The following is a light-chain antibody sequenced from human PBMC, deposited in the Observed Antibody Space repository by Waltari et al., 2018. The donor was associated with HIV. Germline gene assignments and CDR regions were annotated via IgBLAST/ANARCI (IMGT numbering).Light chain of an antibody. Sequence: DIVLTQSPDSLAVSLGERAPIHCKSSQSVLYSSNNKNFLAWYQQKPGQPPKLLVYWASTREFGVPDRFSGSGSGTDFTLTISSLQAEDVAVYYCQQYYTTPRTFGPGTTVDIK. CDR1: QSVLYSSNNKNF. J-gene: IGKJ3*01. CDR2: WAS. CDR3: QQYYTTPRT. V-gene: IGKV4-1*01.